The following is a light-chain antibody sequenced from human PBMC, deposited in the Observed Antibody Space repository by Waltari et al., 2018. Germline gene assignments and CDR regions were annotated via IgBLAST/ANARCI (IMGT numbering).Light chain of an antibody. CDR3: QNHERLPAT. CDR2: EAS. J-gene: IGKJ1*01. V-gene: IGKV3-20*01. Sequence: IVLTQSPGNLSLSPGERATLSCRASQSISRYLVWYQQKPGQPPRLLIYEASRRATGIPDRFSGSGSGTDFSLTISRLETEDFGVYYCQNHERLPATFCQGTRVEI. CDR1: QSISRY.